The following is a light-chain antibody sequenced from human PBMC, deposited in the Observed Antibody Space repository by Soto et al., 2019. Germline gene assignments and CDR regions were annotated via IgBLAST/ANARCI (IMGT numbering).Light chain of an antibody. V-gene: IGLV2-11*01. J-gene: IGLJ3*02. CDR3: CAYAGSYTWV. Sequence: QSALTQPRSVSGSPGQSVTISCTGTSSDVGGYNYVSWYQYHPGKAPKLMIYDVSKRPSGVPDRFSGSNSGNTASLTISGLQAEDEADYYCCAYAGSYTWVFGGGTKVTVL. CDR2: DVS. CDR1: SSDVGGYNY.